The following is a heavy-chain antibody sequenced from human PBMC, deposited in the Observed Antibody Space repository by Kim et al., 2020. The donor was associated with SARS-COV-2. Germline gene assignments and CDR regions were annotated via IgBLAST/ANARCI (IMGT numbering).Heavy chain of an antibody. CDR1: GGSFSGYY. V-gene: IGHV4-34*01. Sequence: SETLSLTCAVYGGSFSGYYWNWIRQPPGKGLEWIGEINHSGSTNYNPSLKSRVTISVDTSKNQFSLKLSSVTAADTAVYYCARDTYYDFWSGYYGDYGMDVWGQGTTVTVSS. CDR2: INHSGST. J-gene: IGHJ6*02. D-gene: IGHD3-3*01. CDR3: ARDTYYDFWSGYYGDYGMDV.